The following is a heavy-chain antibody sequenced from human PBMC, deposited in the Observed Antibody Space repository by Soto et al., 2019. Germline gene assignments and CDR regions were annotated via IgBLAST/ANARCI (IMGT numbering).Heavy chain of an antibody. J-gene: IGHJ3*02. CDR2: IYSGGST. CDR3: ARGRITWELRDAFDI. Sequence: EVQLVESGGGLVQPGGSLRLSCVVSGDTVSNNYMGWVRQAPGKGLEWVSVIYSGGSTDYADSVKGRFTISRQSSKDTQYLQMNSLRDGDTAVYYCARGRITWELRDAFDIWGQGTLVSVSS. V-gene: IGHV3-53*04. D-gene: IGHD1-7*01. CDR1: GDTVSNNY.